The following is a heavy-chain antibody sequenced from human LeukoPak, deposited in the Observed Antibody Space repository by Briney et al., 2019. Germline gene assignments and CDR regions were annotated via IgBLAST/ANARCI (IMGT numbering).Heavy chain of an antibody. V-gene: IGHV3-33*01. CDR2: IWYDGSNK. D-gene: IGHD2-2*01. J-gene: IGHJ6*02. CDR1: GFTFSSYG. Sequence: GGSLRLSCAASGFTFSSYGMHWVRQAPGKGLEWVAVIWYDGSNKYYADSVKGRFTISRDNAKSSLYLQMNSLRAEDTAVYYCASESGSSTSYGMDVWGQGTTVTVSS. CDR3: ASESGSSTSYGMDV.